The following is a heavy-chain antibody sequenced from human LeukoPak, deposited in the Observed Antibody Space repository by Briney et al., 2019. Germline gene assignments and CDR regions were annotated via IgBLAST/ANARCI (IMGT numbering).Heavy chain of an antibody. D-gene: IGHD2-15*01. CDR1: GFTLSDYY. J-gene: IGHJ5*02. V-gene: IGHV3-11*06. CDR3: ARDPGLQLLPNWFDP. Sequence: PGGSLRLSCAASGFTLSDYYMSWIRQAPGKGLEWVSSISSSSSYIYYADSVKGRFTISRDNAKNSLYLQMNSLRAEDTAVYYCARDPGLQLLPNWFDPWGQGTLVTVSS. CDR2: ISSSSSYI.